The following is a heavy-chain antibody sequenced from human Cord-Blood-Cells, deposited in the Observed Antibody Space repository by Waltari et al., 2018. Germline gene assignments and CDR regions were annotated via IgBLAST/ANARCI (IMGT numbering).Heavy chain of an antibody. Sequence: QVQLQQWGAGLLMPSETLSLTCAVYGGSSRGYYWSWIRQPPGKGLEWIGEINHSGSTNYNPSLKSRVTISVDTSKNQFSLKLSSVTAADTAVYYCARLGTNFDYWGQGTLVTVSS. J-gene: IGHJ4*02. CDR1: GGSSRGYY. V-gene: IGHV4-34*01. CDR3: ARLGTNFDY. D-gene: IGHD7-27*01. CDR2: INHSGST.